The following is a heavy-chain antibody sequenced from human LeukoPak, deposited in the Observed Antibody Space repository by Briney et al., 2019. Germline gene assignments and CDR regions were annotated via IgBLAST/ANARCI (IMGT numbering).Heavy chain of an antibody. CDR2: IKQDGSEK. Sequence: GGSLRLSCAASGFTFSSYWMSWVRQAPGKGLEWVANIKQDGSEKYYVDSVKGRFTISRDNTKNSLYLQMNSLRAEDTAVYYCARVAARHYFDYWGQGTLVTVSS. CDR3: ARVAARHYFDY. D-gene: IGHD6-6*01. V-gene: IGHV3-7*01. J-gene: IGHJ4*02. CDR1: GFTFSSYW.